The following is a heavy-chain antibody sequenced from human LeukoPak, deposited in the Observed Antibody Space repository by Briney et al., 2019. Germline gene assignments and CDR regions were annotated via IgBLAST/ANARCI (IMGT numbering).Heavy chain of an antibody. D-gene: IGHD2-2*01. J-gene: IGHJ4*02. CDR3: AKVAKYCSSTSCLKGFDY. Sequence: GGSLRLSRAASGFTFSSFAMSWVRQAPGKGLEGGSVISDSGGSTYYADSVKGRFTISRDNSKNTLYLQMNSVRAEDTAVYYCAKVAKYCSSTSCLKGFDYWGQGTLVTVSS. CDR2: ISDSGGST. CDR1: GFTFSSFA. V-gene: IGHV3-23*01.